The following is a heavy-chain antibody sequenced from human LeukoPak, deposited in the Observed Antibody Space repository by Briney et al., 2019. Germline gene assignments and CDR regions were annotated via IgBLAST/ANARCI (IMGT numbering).Heavy chain of an antibody. CDR3: ARDLAFGEMVTNRGAFDI. CDR2: INPNSGGT. Sequence: ASVKVSCKASGYTFTDYYMHWVRQAPGQGLEWMGWINPNSGGTNYAQKFQGRVTMTRDTSISTAYMEPSRLRSDDTAVYYCARDLAFGEMVTNRGAFDIWGQGTMVTVSS. D-gene: IGHD5-24*01. V-gene: IGHV1-2*02. CDR1: GYTFTDYY. J-gene: IGHJ3*02.